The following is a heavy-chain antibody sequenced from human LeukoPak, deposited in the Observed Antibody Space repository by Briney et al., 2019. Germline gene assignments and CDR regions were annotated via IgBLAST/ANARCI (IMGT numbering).Heavy chain of an antibody. CDR1: GFTLSSYA. D-gene: IGHD4-17*01. CDR3: ASELTTVTTRWAFDI. V-gene: IGHV3-30-3*01. J-gene: IGHJ3*02. Sequence: GGSLRLSCAASGFTLSSYAMHWVRQAPGKGLEWVAVISNDGSNAYYADSVRGRLTISRDNSKNTLYLQMNSLRAEDTAVYYCASELTTVTTRWAFDIWGQGTMVTVSS. CDR2: ISNDGSNA.